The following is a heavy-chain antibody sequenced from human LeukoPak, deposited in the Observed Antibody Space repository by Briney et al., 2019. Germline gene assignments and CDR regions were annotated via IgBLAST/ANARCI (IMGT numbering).Heavy chain of an antibody. V-gene: IGHV3-23*01. CDR1: GFSFNTFA. CDR3: ARARGSYSFDY. D-gene: IGHD1-26*01. Sequence: PGGSLRLSCAASGFSFNTFAMTWVRQAPGKGLEWVSSISRSGDGTYYADSVKGRFTISRDNSKNTVSLQMNSLRAEDTAVYYCARARGSYSFDYWGQGTLVTVSS. CDR2: ISRSGDGT. J-gene: IGHJ4*02.